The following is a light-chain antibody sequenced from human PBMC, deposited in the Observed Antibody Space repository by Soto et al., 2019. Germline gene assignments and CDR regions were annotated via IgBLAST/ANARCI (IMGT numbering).Light chain of an antibody. Sequence: QSVLTQPPSASGSPGQSVTISCTGTSSDVGGYNYVSWYQQHPGKVPKLIIYEVNKRPSGIPDRFSGSKSGTMASLTVSGLQAEDEADYYCSSYAGSNNVIFGGGTKVTVL. CDR1: SSDVGGYNY. CDR2: EVN. J-gene: IGLJ2*01. CDR3: SSYAGSNNVI. V-gene: IGLV2-8*01.